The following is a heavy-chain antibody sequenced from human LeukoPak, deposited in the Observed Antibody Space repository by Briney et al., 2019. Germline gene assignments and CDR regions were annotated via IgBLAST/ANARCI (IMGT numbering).Heavy chain of an antibody. CDR2: INPNSGGT. CDR1: GYTFTGYY. V-gene: IGHV1-2*02. D-gene: IGHD2-2*01. CDR3: ARGSVVVPAAIAHQDY. Sequence: ASVKASCKASGYTFTGYYMHWVRQAPGQGLEWMGWINPNSGGTNYAQKFQGRVTMTRDTSISTAYMELSRLRSDDTAVYYCARGSVVVPAAIAHQDYWGQGTLVTVSS. J-gene: IGHJ4*02.